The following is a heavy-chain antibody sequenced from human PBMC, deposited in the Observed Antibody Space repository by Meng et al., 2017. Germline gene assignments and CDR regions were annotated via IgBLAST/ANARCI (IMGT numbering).Heavy chain of an antibody. Sequence: QITLKESGHTLVKPTQTLTLTCTFSGFSLSTSGVGVGWIRQPPGKALEWLALIYWDDDKRYSPSLKSRLTITKDTSKNQVVLTMTNMDPVDTATYYCAHRRGDSREGWFDPWGQGTLVTVSS. CDR2: IYWDDDK. V-gene: IGHV2-5*02. CDR3: AHRRGDSREGWFDP. CDR1: GFSLSTSGVG. J-gene: IGHJ5*02. D-gene: IGHD2-21*02.